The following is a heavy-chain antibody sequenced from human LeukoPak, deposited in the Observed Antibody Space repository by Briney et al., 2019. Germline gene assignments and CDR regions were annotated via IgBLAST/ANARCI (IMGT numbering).Heavy chain of an antibody. CDR2: IWYDGSNK. Sequence: GRSLRLSCAASGFTFSSHGMHWVRQAPGKGLDWGAVIWYDGSNKYCADSVKGRFTISRDNSKNTLYLQMNSLRAEDTAVYYCARDGTGSNSGWYIHWGQGALVTVSS. CDR1: GFTFSSHG. V-gene: IGHV3-33*01. J-gene: IGHJ4*02. D-gene: IGHD6-19*01. CDR3: ARDGTGSNSGWYIH.